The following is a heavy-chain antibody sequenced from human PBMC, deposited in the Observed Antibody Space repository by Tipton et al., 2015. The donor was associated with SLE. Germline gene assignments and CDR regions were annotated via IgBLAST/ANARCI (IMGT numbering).Heavy chain of an antibody. CDR3: ARDRASHRMGGIDY. CDR2: IYYSGST. D-gene: IGHD3-16*01. V-gene: IGHV4-39*07. J-gene: IGHJ4*02. CDR1: GGSISSSSYY. Sequence: TLSLTCTVSGGSISSSSYYWGWIRQPPGKGLEWIGSIYYSGSTYYKPSLKSRVTISVDTSKNQFSLKLSSVTAADTAVYYCARDRASHRMGGIDYWGQGTLVTVSS.